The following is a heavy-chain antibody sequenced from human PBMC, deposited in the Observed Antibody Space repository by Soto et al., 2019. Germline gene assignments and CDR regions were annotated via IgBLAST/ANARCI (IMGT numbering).Heavy chain of an antibody. Sequence: SETLSLTCTVSGGSISSSSYYWCWIRHPPGKGLEWIGSIYYSGSTYYNPSLKSRVTISVDTSKNQFSLKLSSVTAADTAVYYCASDYDFWSGYYSFDPWGQGTLVT. CDR2: IYYSGST. D-gene: IGHD3-3*01. J-gene: IGHJ5*02. CDR3: ASDYDFWSGYYSFDP. V-gene: IGHV4-39*01. CDR1: GGSISSSSYY.